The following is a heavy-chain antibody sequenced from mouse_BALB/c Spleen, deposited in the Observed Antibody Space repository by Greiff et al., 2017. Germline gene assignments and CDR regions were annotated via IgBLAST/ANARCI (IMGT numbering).Heavy chain of an antibody. V-gene: IGHV5-17*02. J-gene: IGHJ2*01. CDR2: ISSGSSTI. CDR3: ASTHYGNYYFDY. Sequence: EVMLVESGGGLVQPGGSRKLSCAASGFTFSSFGMHWVRQAPEKGLEWVAYISSGSSTIYYADKVKGRFTISRDNPKNTLFLQMTSLRSEDTAMYYWASTHYGNYYFDYWGQGTTLTVSS. D-gene: IGHD2-1*01. CDR1: GFTFSSFG.